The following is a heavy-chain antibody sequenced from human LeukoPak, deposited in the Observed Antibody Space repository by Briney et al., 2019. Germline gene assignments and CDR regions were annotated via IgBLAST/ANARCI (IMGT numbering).Heavy chain of an antibody. V-gene: IGHV1-18*01. CDR1: GYTFTSYG. CDR2: ISAYNGNT. CDR3: ARDLVAAAAKYRWFDP. J-gene: IGHJ5*02. Sequence: ASVKVSCKASGYTFTSYGISWVRQAPGQGLEWMGWISAYNGNTNYAQKLQGRVTMTTDTSTSTAYMELRSLRSDDTAVYYCARDLVAAAAKYRWFDPWGQGTLVTVSS. D-gene: IGHD6-13*01.